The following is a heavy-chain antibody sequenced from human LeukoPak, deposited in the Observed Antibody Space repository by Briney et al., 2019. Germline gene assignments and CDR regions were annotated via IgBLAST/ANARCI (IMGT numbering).Heavy chain of an antibody. Sequence: PSETLSLTCAVYGGSFSGYYWGWIRQPPGKGLEWIGTIYYSGSTYCNPSLKSRVTISVDTSKNQFSLKLSSVTAADTAVYYCSRRVYTSSSGFDYWGQGTLVTVSS. V-gene: IGHV4-34*01. J-gene: IGHJ4*02. CDR1: GGSFSGYY. CDR2: IYYSGST. D-gene: IGHD6-13*01. CDR3: SRRVYTSSSGFDY.